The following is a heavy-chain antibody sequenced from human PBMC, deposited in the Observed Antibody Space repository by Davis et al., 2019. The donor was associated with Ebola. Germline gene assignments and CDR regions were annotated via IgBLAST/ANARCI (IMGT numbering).Heavy chain of an antibody. CDR1: GYTFTSYY. Sequence: ASVKVSCKASGYTFTSYYMHWVRQAPGQGLEWMGIINPSGGSTSYAQKFQGRVTMTRDTSTSTVYMELSSLRSEDTTVYYCARDRDAYSNYYYGMDVWGQGTTVTVSS. CDR2: INPSGGST. V-gene: IGHV1-46*01. CDR3: ARDRDAYSNYYYGMDV. D-gene: IGHD4-11*01. J-gene: IGHJ6*02.